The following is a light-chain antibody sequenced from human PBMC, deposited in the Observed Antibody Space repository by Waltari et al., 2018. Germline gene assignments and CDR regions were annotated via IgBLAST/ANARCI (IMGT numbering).Light chain of an antibody. CDR2: KVS. V-gene: IGKV2-30*02. J-gene: IGKJ4*01. CDR1: RSLGHSDGHTY. CDR3: MQGTHWPLT. Sequence: DVVLTQSPISLPVTLGQPASISCTSSRSLGHSDGHTYLSWFHHRPGQSPRRLIYKVSNRESGVPDRFSASGSGTDFTLKISRVEAEDVGVYYCMQGTHWPLTFGGGTKVEMK.